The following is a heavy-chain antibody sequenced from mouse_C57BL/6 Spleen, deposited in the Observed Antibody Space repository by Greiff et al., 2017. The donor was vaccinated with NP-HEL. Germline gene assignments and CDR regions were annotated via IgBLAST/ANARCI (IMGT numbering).Heavy chain of an antibody. V-gene: IGHV1-62-2*01. D-gene: IGHD2-4*01. J-gene: IGHJ4*01. CDR1: GYTFTEYT. CDR3: ARHDAGDYLYAMDY. CDR2: FYPGGGSI. Sequence: VKVVESGAELVKPGASVKLSCKASGYTFTEYTIHWVKQRPGQGLEWIGWFYPGGGSIKYNEKFKDKATLTADKSSSTVYMELSRLTSEDSAVYFCARHDAGDYLYAMDYWGQGTSVTVSS.